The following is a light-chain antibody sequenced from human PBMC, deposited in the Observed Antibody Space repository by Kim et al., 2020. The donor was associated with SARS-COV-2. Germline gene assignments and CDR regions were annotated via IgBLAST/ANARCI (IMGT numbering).Light chain of an antibody. CDR2: YDI. Sequence: SYELTQPPSVSVAPGKTARITCGGNNIGSKSVHWYQQKPGQAPVLVIYYDIDRPSGIPERFSGSNSGNTATLTISRVEAGDEADYYCQVCDSSRRVFGGG. J-gene: IGLJ3*02. CDR3: QVCDSSRRV. CDR1: NIGSKS. V-gene: IGLV3-21*04.